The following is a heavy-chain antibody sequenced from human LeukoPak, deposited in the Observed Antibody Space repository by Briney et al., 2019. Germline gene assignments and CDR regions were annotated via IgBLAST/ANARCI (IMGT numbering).Heavy chain of an antibody. D-gene: IGHD6-6*01. Sequence: SGPTLVKPTQTLTLTCTFSGFSLSTSGVGVGWIRQPPGKALEWLALIYWDDDKRYSPSLKSRLTITKDTSKNQVVLTMTNMDPVDTATYYCARLIGARPVLGASDIWGQGTMVTVSS. V-gene: IGHV2-5*02. J-gene: IGHJ3*02. CDR1: GFSLSTSGVG. CDR2: IYWDDDK. CDR3: ARLIGARPVLGASDI.